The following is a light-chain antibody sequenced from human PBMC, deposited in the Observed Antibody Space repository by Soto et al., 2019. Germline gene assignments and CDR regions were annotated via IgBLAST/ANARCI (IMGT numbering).Light chain of an antibody. CDR1: QSVSSSF. V-gene: IGKV3-20*01. CDR2: GAS. J-gene: IGKJ1*01. CDR3: QQYDNSPWT. Sequence: EIVLTQSPGTLSLSPGERATLSCRASQSVSSSFLAWYQQKPGQAPRLLIYGASSRATGIPDRFSGSGSGTDFTLTISRLEPEDFAVYYCQQYDNSPWTFGQGTXXXIK.